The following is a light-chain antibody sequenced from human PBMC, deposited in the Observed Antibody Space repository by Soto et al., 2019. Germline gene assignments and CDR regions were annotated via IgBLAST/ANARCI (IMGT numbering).Light chain of an antibody. CDR3: EHSTSYPAP. J-gene: IGKJ1*01. V-gene: IGKV1-5*03. CDR1: QTISSW. CDR2: KAS. Sequence: QLTKSPSTVSGTVEVRVTVPCRASQTISSWLAGYQQKPGKAPKLLIYKASTLKSVGPSRFSGSGSGTEFTLTISSLQPDDLATYSSEHSTSYPAPIGEGTKVDI.